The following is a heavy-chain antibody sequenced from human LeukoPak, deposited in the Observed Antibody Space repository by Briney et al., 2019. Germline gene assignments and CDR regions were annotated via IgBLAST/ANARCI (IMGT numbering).Heavy chain of an antibody. CDR2: IYYSGST. D-gene: IGHD3-10*01. Sequence: SETLSLTCTVSGGSISSGDYYWSWIRQPPGKGLEWIGYIYYSGSTYYNPSLKSRVTISVDTSKNQFSLKLSSVTAADTAVYYCARGPTYYYGSGSWFGDYWGQGTLVTVSS. CDR1: GGSISSGDYY. V-gene: IGHV4-30-4*01. CDR3: ARGPTYYYGSGSWFGDY. J-gene: IGHJ4*02.